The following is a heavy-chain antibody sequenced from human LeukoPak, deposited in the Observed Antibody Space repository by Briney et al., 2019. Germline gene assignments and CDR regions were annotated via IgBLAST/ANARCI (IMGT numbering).Heavy chain of an antibody. J-gene: IGHJ6*02. CDR3: ARDNGPSIRYGMDV. D-gene: IGHD2-8*01. CDR1: GGSISSYY. Sequence: SETLSLTCMVSGGSISSYYWSWLRQPAGKGLEWIGRIYTSGSTNYNPSLKSRVTMSVDTSKNQFSLKLSSVTAADTAVYYCARDNGPSIRYGMDVWGQGTTVTVSS. V-gene: IGHV4-4*07. CDR2: IYTSGST.